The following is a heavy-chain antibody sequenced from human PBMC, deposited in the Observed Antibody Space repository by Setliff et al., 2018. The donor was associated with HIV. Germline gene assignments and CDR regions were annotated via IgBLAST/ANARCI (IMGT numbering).Heavy chain of an antibody. CDR2: ISSSGSYI. V-gene: IGHV3-21*01. Sequence: PGGSLRLSCAASGFTFSNYSMNWVRQAPGKGLEWVSSISSSGSYIYYAVSVKGRFTISRDNAKNSLYLQMNSLRAEDTAVYYCARDISASPTYYFDYWGQGALVTVS. CDR3: ARDISASPTYYFDY. CDR1: GFTFSNYS. J-gene: IGHJ4*02. D-gene: IGHD1-26*01.